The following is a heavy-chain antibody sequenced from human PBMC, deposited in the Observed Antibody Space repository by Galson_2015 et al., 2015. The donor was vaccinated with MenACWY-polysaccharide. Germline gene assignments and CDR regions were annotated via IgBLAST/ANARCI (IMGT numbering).Heavy chain of an antibody. CDR1: GFTFSSYS. V-gene: IGHV3-48*01. CDR2: ISSSSSTI. J-gene: IGHJ6*02. D-gene: IGHD2-2*01. Sequence: SLRLSCAASGFTFSSYSMNWVRQAPGKGLEWVSYISSSSSTIYYADSVKGRFTISRDNAKNSLFLQMNSLRAEATAVYYCAILYCCSTRCYSPDFYKYGIDVWRQRTTLTLS. CDR3: AILYCCSTRCYSPDFYKYGIDV.